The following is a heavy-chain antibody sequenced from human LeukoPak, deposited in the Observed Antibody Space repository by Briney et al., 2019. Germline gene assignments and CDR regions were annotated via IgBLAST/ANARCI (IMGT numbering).Heavy chain of an antibody. J-gene: IGHJ5*02. V-gene: IGHV4-39*01. CDR1: GVSITHY. Sequence: SETLSLTCTVSGVSITHYWGWIRQPPGKGLEWIGSFYYSGNTYYNSSLESRVTISVDTSKNQFSLKLTSVTAADTAIYYCARQWDIVATWGRWFDPWGQGILVTVSS. CDR3: ARQWDIVATWGRWFDP. CDR2: FYYSGNT. D-gene: IGHD5-12*01.